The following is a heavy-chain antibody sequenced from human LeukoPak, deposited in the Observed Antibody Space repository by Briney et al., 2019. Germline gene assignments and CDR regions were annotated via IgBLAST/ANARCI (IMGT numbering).Heavy chain of an antibody. V-gene: IGHV4-39*02. CDR2: IYYSGST. D-gene: IGHD2-2*01. Sequence: SETLSLTCTVSGGSISSSSYYWAGIRHPPGKGRGWIGGIYYSGSTYYNPSLKSRVTISVDTSKNQFSLKLSSVTAADTAVYYCARDCSSTSCRSGFDYWGQGTLVTVSS. CDR3: ARDCSSTSCRSGFDY. CDR1: GGSISSSSYY. J-gene: IGHJ4*02.